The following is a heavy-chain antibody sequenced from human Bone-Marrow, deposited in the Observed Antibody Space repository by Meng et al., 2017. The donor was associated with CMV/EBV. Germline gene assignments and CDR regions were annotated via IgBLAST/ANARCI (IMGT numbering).Heavy chain of an antibody. CDR2: ISPYNGNT. CDR1: GYVFRRFG. V-gene: IGHV1-18*01. Sequence: ASVKVSCKASGYVFRRFGITWVRQAPGQGLEWMGWISPYNGNTNFAQKFQGRVTLTTDISTNTTYMELRSLRSDDTAVYYCARDPNPLMPKQEHFQYWGQGTLATVSS. J-gene: IGHJ4*02. D-gene: IGHD2-2*01. CDR3: ARDPNPLMPKQEHFQY.